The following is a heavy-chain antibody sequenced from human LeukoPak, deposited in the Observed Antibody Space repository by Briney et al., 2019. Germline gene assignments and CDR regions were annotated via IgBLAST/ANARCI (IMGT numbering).Heavy chain of an antibody. J-gene: IGHJ3*02. CDR1: GFTFSSYS. CDR3: ARVYCSGGSCYPGAFDI. D-gene: IGHD2-15*01. CDR2: ISSSSSYI. Sequence: GGSLRLSCAASGFTFSSYSMNWVRQAPGKGLEWVSSISSSSSYIYYADSVKGRFTISKDNAKNSLYLQMNSLRAEDTAVYYCARVYCSGGSCYPGAFDIWGQGTMVTVSS. V-gene: IGHV3-21*01.